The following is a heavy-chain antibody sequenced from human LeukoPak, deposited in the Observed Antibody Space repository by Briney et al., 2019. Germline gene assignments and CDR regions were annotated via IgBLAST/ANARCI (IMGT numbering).Heavy chain of an antibody. V-gene: IGHV4-59*01. Sequence: SETLSLTCTVSGGSISSYYWSWLRQPPGKGLEWIGYIYYSGSTNYNPSLKSRVTISVDTSKNQFSLKLTSVTPADTAVYYCARTAKYYYGSETYYFIVYWGQGTLVTVSS. CDR2: IYYSGST. CDR1: GGSISSYY. D-gene: IGHD3-10*01. J-gene: IGHJ4*02. CDR3: ARTAKYYYGSETYYFIVY.